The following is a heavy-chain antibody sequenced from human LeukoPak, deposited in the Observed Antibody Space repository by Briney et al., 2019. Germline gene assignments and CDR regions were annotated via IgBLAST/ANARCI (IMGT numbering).Heavy chain of an antibody. CDR1: GFTFNSYA. Sequence: GGSLRLSCAASGFTFNSYAMSWVRQSPGKGLEWVSGISVTGSKRHYADSVKGRFTISRDNSKNTLYLQMNNLRAEDTALYYCAKDSRAYCTSTSCFDFDFWGQGILVTVSS. CDR2: ISVTGSKR. D-gene: IGHD2-2*01. J-gene: IGHJ4*02. V-gene: IGHV3-23*01. CDR3: AKDSRAYCTSTSCFDFDF.